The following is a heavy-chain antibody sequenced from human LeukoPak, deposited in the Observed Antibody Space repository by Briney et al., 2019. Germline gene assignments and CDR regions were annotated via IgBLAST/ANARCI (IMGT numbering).Heavy chain of an antibody. D-gene: IGHD2-2*02. CDR3: AGRKAGYCSSSTCYTTPFDD. V-gene: IGHV4-39*01. Sequence: SETLSLTCTVSGGSISSVSYSWGWLRQPPGKGLEWIGSIYYSGSTYYNPSLKSPVTISVDTSKNQFSLKLSSVTAADTAMFYCAGRKAGYCSSSTCYTTPFDDWGQGTLVTVSS. CDR1: GGSISSVSYS. CDR2: IYYSGST. J-gene: IGHJ4*02.